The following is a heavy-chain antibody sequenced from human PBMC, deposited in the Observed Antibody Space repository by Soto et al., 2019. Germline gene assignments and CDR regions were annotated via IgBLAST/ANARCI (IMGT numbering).Heavy chain of an antibody. CDR3: STTGEIATNSGSFDF. V-gene: IGHV3-9*01. CDR1: GFTFNDYA. CDR2: ISWISGSR. Sequence: EVQLVESGGGLVQPGRSLRLSCAASGFTFNDYAMHWVRQAPGKGLEWVSGISWISGSRGYADSVKGRFTISRDNAKNSMYLLQNSRRAADTALDYCSTTGEIATNSGSFDFWGQGTMVTVSS. J-gene: IGHJ3*01. D-gene: IGHD2-21*01.